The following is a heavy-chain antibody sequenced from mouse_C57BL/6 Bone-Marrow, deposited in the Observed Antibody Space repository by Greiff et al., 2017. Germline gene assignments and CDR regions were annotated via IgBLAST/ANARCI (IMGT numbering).Heavy chain of an antibody. CDR1: GFPLTSYG. CDR2: IWSGGST. D-gene: IGHD1-1*01. CDR3: ARNSFITTVVPFAY. J-gene: IGHJ3*01. V-gene: IGHV2-2*01. Sequence: VQLQESGPGLVQPSQSLSITCTASGFPLTSYGVHWVRQSPGKGLEWLGVIWSGGSTDYNAAFISRLSISKDNSKSQVFFKMNSLQADDTAIYYCARNSFITTVVPFAYWGQGTLVTVSA.